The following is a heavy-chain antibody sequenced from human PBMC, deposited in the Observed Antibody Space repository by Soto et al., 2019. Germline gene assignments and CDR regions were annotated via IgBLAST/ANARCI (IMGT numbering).Heavy chain of an antibody. Sequence: SETLSLTCAVYGGSFSGYYWSWIRQPPGKGLEWIGEINHSGSTNYNPSLKSRVTISVDTSKNTLYLQMSSLRAEDTAVYYCVKPPGYYYDSSTYYSVWGQGTLVTVSS. CDR2: INHSGST. CDR3: VKPPGYYYDSSTYYSV. D-gene: IGHD3-22*01. CDR1: GGSFSGYY. J-gene: IGHJ4*01. V-gene: IGHV4-34*01.